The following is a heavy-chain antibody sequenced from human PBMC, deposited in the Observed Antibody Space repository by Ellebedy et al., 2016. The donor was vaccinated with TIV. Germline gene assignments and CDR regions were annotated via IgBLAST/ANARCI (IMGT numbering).Heavy chain of an antibody. V-gene: IGHV3-9*01. J-gene: IGHJ3*02. D-gene: IGHD3-10*01. CDR2: ISWNSGGI. CDR1: GFTLDDYA. CDR3: AREVRGAFDI. Sequence: SLKISCAASGFTLDDYAMHWVRQAPGKGLEWVSGISWNSGGIVYADSVKGRFTISRDNAKNSLYLQMNSLRGEDTALYYCAREVRGAFDIWGQGTMVTVSS.